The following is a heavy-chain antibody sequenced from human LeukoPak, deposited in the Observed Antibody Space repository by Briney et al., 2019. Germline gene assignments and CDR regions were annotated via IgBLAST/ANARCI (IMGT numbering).Heavy chain of an antibody. V-gene: IGHV4-39*01. D-gene: IGHD2-2*01. CDR3: ARLVVPAAIGWFDP. J-gene: IGHJ5*02. Sequence: PSETLSLTCAVSGGSISSSSYYWGWIRQPPGKGLEWIGSIYYSGSTYYNPSLKSRVTISVDTSKNQFSLKLSSVTAADTAVYYCARLVVPAAIGWFDPWGQGTLVTVSS. CDR1: GGSISSSSYY. CDR2: IYYSGST.